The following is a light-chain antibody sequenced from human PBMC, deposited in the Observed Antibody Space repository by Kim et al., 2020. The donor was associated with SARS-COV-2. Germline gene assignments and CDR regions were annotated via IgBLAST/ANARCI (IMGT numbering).Light chain of an antibody. J-gene: IGLJ1*01. CDR1: SSNIGAGYD. V-gene: IGLV1-40*01. Sequence: QRVTISCTGSSSNIGAGYDVHWYQQLPGTAPKLVIFGNKNRPSGVPDRFSASKSGTAASLAITGLQAEDEADFYCQSYDSSLSAYVIGTGTKVTVL. CDR3: QSYDSSLSAYV. CDR2: GNK.